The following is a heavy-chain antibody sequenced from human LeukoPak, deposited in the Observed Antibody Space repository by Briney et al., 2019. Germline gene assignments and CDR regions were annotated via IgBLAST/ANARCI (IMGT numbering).Heavy chain of an antibody. CDR2: MSRISSYK. Sequence: PGGALRHSCAESGFTFRVYIMSSVPPALGGGVECVSSMSRISSYKYYAGSVTTPFTTSRNNAKNSLYLQMNSLRAEDTAVYYCAVVVAKMRDDAFDIWAQGTMVTVSS. CDR1: GFTFRVYI. J-gene: IGHJ3*02. D-gene: IGHD1-26*01. V-gene: IGHV3-21*01. CDR3: AVVVAKMRDDAFDI.